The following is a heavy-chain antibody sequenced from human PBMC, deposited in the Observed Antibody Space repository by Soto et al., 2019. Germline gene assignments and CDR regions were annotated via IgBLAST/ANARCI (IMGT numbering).Heavy chain of an antibody. CDR2: IYYSGST. J-gene: IGHJ5*02. CDR3: ARNQYYDFWSGPPTRGYWFDP. D-gene: IGHD3-3*01. Sequence: SETLSLTCTVSGGSISSYYWSWIRQPPGKGLEWIGYIYYSGSTNYNPSLKSRVTISVDTSKNQFSLKLSSVTAADTAVYYCARNQYYDFWSGPPTRGYWFDPWGQGTLVTVSS. CDR1: GGSISSYY. V-gene: IGHV4-59*01.